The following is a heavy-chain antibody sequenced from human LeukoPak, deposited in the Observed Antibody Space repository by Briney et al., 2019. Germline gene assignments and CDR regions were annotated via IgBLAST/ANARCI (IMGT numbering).Heavy chain of an antibody. CDR2: IYYSGST. Sequence: PSETLSLTCTVSGGSISSSSYYWGWIRQPPGKGLEWIGSIYYSGSTYYNPSLKSRVTISVDTSKNQFSLKLSSVTAADTAVYYCARRIAVAGKTTAISDYWGQGTLVTVSS. V-gene: IGHV4-39*01. CDR1: GGSISSSSYY. CDR3: ARRIAVAGKTTAISDY. D-gene: IGHD6-19*01. J-gene: IGHJ4*02.